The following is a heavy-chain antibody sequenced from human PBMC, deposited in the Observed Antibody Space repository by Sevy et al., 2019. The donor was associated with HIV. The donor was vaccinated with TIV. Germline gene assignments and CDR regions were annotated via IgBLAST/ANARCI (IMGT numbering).Heavy chain of an antibody. Sequence: GGSLRLSCVVSGFTFSSYGIHWVRYTPGKGLEWVAVISYDGTNKYYADSVKGRFTISRDNSKNTLFLQMNSLRTEDTAVYYCARENKSVGEDYWGQGTLVTVSS. D-gene: IGHD1-26*01. CDR2: ISYDGTNK. CDR1: GFTFSSYG. V-gene: IGHV3-30*03. J-gene: IGHJ4*02. CDR3: ARENKSVGEDY.